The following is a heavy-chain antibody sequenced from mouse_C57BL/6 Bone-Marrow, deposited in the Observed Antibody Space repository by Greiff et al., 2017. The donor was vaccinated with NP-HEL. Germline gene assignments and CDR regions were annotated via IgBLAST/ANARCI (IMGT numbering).Heavy chain of an antibody. CDR2: IFPGSGST. Sequence: VQLQQSGPELVKPGASVKISCKASGYTFTDYYINWVKQRPGQGLEWIGWIFPGSGSTYYNEKFKGTATLTADKSSSTAYMLLSSLTSEDSAVYFGARWDYGSSPWDFDVWGTGTTVTVSS. CDR1: GYTFTDYY. D-gene: IGHD1-1*01. CDR3: ARWDYGSSPWDFDV. J-gene: IGHJ1*03. V-gene: IGHV1-75*01.